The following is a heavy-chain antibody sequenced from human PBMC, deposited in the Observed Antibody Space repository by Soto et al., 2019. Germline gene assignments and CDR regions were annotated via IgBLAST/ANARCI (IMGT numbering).Heavy chain of an antibody. Sequence: SETLSLTCTVSGGSIISGGYYWSWIRQHPGKGLEWIGYIYYSGSTYYNPSLKSRVTISVDTSKNQFSLKLSSVTAADTAVYYCARDQGRSLEWPRTDYGMDVWGQGTTVTVSS. J-gene: IGHJ6*02. V-gene: IGHV4-31*03. CDR3: ARDQGRSLEWPRTDYGMDV. D-gene: IGHD3-3*01. CDR1: GGSIISGGYY. CDR2: IYYSGST.